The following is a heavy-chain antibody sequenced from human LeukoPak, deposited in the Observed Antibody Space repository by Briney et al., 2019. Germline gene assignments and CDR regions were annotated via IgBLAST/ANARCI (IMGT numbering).Heavy chain of an antibody. D-gene: IGHD6-13*01. CDR3: ARDLPMYSSSWYWTPYYYYYGMDV. V-gene: IGHV3-30*03. CDR1: GFTFRNYV. Sequence: PGGSLRLSCAASGFTFRNYVIHWVRQAPGKGLEWLAIISNDGSRKYYAHSVEGRFTISRDNAKNSLYLQMNSLRAEDTAVYYCARDLPMYSSSWYWTPYYYYYGMDVWGQGTTVTVSS. CDR2: ISNDGSRK. J-gene: IGHJ6*02.